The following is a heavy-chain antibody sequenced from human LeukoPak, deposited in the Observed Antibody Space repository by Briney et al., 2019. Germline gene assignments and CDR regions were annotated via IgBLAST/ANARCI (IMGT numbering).Heavy chain of an antibody. CDR3: ARSLMTTVTTHNWFDP. Sequence: GESLRISFKGSGYSFTSYWISWVRQMPGKGLEWMGRIDPSDSYTNYSPSFQGHVTISADKSISTAYLQWRSLKASDTAMYYCARSLMTTVTTHNWFDPWGQGTLVTVSS. D-gene: IGHD4-17*01. CDR2: IDPSDSYT. CDR1: GYSFTSYW. J-gene: IGHJ5*02. V-gene: IGHV5-10-1*01.